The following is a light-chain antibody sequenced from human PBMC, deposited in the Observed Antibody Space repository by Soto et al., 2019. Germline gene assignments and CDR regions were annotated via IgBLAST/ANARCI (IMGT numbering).Light chain of an antibody. V-gene: IGKV1-33*01. J-gene: IGKJ1*01. CDR1: QDITNY. CDR2: DVS. Sequence: GDRVTITFQASQDITNYLNWYQQKPGKAPKLLIYDVSKLEAGVPSRFSGSGSGTEFILSINSLQPEDIATYYCLQVSSFPRTFGQGTKVDIK. CDR3: LQVSSFPRT.